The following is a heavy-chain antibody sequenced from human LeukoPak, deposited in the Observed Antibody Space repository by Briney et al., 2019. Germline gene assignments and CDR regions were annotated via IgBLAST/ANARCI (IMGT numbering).Heavy chain of an antibody. Sequence: GASVKVSCKASGGTFSSYAISWVRQAPGQGLEWMGGIIPIFGTTNYAQKFQGRVTITADEPTGTAYMELSSLRSEDTALYYCARWTRGNYSNAFDIWGQGTMVTVSS. V-gene: IGHV1-69*13. CDR3: ARWTRGNYSNAFDI. J-gene: IGHJ3*02. CDR2: IIPIFGTT. D-gene: IGHD1-7*01. CDR1: GGTFSSYA.